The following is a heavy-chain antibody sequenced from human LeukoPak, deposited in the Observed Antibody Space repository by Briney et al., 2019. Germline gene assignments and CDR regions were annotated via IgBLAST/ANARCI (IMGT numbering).Heavy chain of an antibody. J-gene: IGHJ4*02. D-gene: IGHD5-24*01. CDR3: ARALLGDGHNLEYYFDY. Sequence: SSETLSLTCTVSGGSISSHYWSWIRQPPGKGLKWIGYIYYSGSTNYNPSLKSRVTISVDTSKNQFSLKLSSVTAADTAVYYCARALLGDGHNLEYYFDYWGQGTLVTVSS. CDR2: IYYSGST. V-gene: IGHV4-59*11. CDR1: GGSISSHY.